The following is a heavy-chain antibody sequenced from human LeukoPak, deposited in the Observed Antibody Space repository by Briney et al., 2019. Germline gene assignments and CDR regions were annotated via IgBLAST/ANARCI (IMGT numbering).Heavy chain of an antibody. CDR3: ARESNVDYYFDY. V-gene: IGHV1-2*04. CDR1: GYTFTGYY. CDR2: INPNSGGT. D-gene: IGHD5-12*01. J-gene: IGHJ4*02. Sequence: ASVKVSCTASGYTFTGYYMHWVRQSPGQGLEWMGWINPNSGGTNYAQKFQGWVTMTRDTSVSTAYMELSRLRSDDTAVYYCARESNVDYYFDYWGQGTLVTVSS.